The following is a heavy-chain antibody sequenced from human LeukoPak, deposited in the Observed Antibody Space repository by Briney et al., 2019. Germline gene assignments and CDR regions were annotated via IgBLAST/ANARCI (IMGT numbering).Heavy chain of an antibody. CDR2: ISSSSSYI. CDR1: GFTFSSYI. J-gene: IGHJ6*03. D-gene: IGHD1-26*01. Sequence: GGSLRLSCAASGFTFSSYIMNWVRQAPGKGLEWVSSISSSSSYIYYADSVKGRFTIPRDNAKNSLYLQMNSLRAEDTAVYYCARAGELPSDYYYYMDVWGKGTTVTVSS. CDR3: ARAGELPSDYYYYMDV. V-gene: IGHV3-21*01.